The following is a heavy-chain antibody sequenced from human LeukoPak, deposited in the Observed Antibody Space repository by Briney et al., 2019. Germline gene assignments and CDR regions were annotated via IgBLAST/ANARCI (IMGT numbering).Heavy chain of an antibody. CDR2: ISYDGSNK. D-gene: IGHD2-15*01. J-gene: IGHJ4*02. CDR3: AREGCSGGSCYDFDFYYFDS. V-gene: IGHV3-30*04. Sequence: GGSLRLSCAASGFTFSSYAMHWVRQAPGKGLEWVAVISYDGSNKYYADSVKGRFTISRDNSKNTLYLQMNSLRAEDTAVYYCAREGCSGGSCYDFDFYYFDSWGQGTLVTVSS. CDR1: GFTFSSYA.